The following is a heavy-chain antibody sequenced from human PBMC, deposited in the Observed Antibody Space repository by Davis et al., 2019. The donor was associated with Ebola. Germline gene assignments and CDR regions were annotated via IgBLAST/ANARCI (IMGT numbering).Heavy chain of an antibody. V-gene: IGHV3-21*01. D-gene: IGHD2-21*02. Sequence: PGGSLRLSCAASGFTFSSYSMNWVRQAPGKGLEWVSSISSSSSYIYYADSVKGRFTISRDNAKNPLYLQMNSLRAEDTAVYYCAKTRSVVVVTASPFDYWGQGTLVTVSS. CDR3: AKTRSVVVVTASPFDY. CDR2: ISSSSSYI. J-gene: IGHJ4*02. CDR1: GFTFSSYS.